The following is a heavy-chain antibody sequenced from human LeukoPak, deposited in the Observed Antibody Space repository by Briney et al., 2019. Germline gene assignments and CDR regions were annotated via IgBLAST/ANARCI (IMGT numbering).Heavy chain of an antibody. Sequence: GGSLRLSCAASGFTFSSYWMSWVRQAPGKGLEWVANIKQDGSEKYYVDSVRGRFTISRDNAKNSLYLQMNSLRAEDTAVYHCARGMTTLTTNFVNYWGQGTLVTVSS. CDR1: GFTFSSYW. V-gene: IGHV3-7*01. CDR2: IKQDGSEK. J-gene: IGHJ4*02. D-gene: IGHD4-17*01. CDR3: ARGMTTLTTNFVNY.